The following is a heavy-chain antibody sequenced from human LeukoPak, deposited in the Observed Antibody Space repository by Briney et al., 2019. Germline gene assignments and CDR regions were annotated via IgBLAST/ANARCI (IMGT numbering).Heavy chain of an antibody. D-gene: IGHD4-23*01. CDR1: GLTVSSY. CDR2: IYSGGSI. CDR3: ARPPYGGVDY. J-gene: IGHJ4*02. V-gene: IGHV3-66*04. Sequence: GGSLRLSCAASGLTVSSYMSWVRQAPGKGLEWVSVIYSGGSIYYADSVKGRFTISRDKSKNTLYLQTNSLKAEDTAVYYCARPPYGGVDYWGQGTLVTVSS.